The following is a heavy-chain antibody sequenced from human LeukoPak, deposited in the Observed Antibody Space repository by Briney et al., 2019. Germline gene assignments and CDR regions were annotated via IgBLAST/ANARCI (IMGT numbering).Heavy chain of an antibody. CDR3: ARSDSSGFKNDY. CDR2: INPNSGGT. V-gene: IGHV1-2*02. CDR1: GYTFTGYY. D-gene: IGHD3-22*01. Sequence: ASVKVSCKASGYTFTGYYMHWVRQAPGQGLEWMGWINPNSGGTNYAQKFQGRVTMTRDTSISTAYMELSRLRSDYTAVYYCARSDSSGFKNDYWGQGTLVTVSS. J-gene: IGHJ4*02.